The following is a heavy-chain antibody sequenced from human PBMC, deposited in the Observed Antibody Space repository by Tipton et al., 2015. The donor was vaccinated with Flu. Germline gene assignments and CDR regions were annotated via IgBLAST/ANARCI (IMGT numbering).Heavy chain of an antibody. V-gene: IGHV3-13*01. J-gene: IGHJ2*01. D-gene: IGHD4-17*01. CDR3: ARPNRPTYGDYVGWYFDL. CDR2: IGTAGDT. Sequence: SLRLSCAASGFTFSSYDMHWVRQATGKGLEWVSAIGTAGDTYYPGSVKGRFTISRENAKNSLYLQMNSLRAGDTAVYYCARPNRPTYGDYVGWYFDLWGRGTLVTVSS. CDR1: GFTFSSYD.